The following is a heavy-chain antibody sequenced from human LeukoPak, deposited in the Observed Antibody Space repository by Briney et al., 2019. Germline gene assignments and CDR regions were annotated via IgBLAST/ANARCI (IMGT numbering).Heavy chain of an antibody. J-gene: IGHJ3*02. CDR1: GASISGSGYY. Sequence: SETLSLTCAVSGASISGSGYYLGWIRQPPGKGLEWIGNIYYTGSTNYNPSLKSRVTISVDKSKNQFSLKLSSVTAADTAVYYCARGRPFGGSGPKRFGAFDIWGQGTMVTVSS. CDR3: ARGRPFGGSGPKRFGAFDI. D-gene: IGHD2-15*01. CDR2: IYYTGST. V-gene: IGHV4-39*07.